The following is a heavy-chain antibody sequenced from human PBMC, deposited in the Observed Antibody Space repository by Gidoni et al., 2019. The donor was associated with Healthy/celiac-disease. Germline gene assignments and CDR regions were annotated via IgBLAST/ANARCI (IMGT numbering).Heavy chain of an antibody. D-gene: IGHD3-22*01. Sequence: EVQLVESGGGLVQPGRSLRLSCASSAFTFDDYAMHWVRQAPGKGLEWVSGISWNSGSIGYADSVKGRFTISRDNAKNSLYLQMNSLRAEDTALYYCAKAYYYDSSGYYFDYWGQGTLVTVSS. CDR2: ISWNSGSI. J-gene: IGHJ4*02. CDR1: AFTFDDYA. CDR3: AKAYYYDSSGYYFDY. V-gene: IGHV3-9*01.